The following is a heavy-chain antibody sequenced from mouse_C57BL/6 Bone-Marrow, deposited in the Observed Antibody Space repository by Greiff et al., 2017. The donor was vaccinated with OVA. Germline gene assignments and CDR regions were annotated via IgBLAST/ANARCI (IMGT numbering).Heavy chain of an antibody. CDR1: GFNIKDDY. V-gene: IGHV14-4*01. Sequence: EVHLVESGAELVRPGASVKLSCTASGFNIKDDYMHWVKQRPEQGLEWIGWIDPENGDTEYASKFQGKATITADTSSNTAYLQLSSLTSEDTAVYYCTEDPFAYWGQGTLVTVSA. J-gene: IGHJ3*01. CDR2: IDPENGDT. CDR3: TEDPFAY.